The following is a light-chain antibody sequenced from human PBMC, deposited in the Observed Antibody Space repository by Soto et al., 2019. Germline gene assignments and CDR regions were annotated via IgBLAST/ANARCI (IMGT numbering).Light chain of an antibody. J-gene: IGKJ1*01. CDR2: AAS. V-gene: IGKV1-39*01. CDR1: QSISGY. Sequence: DIQMTQSPSSLPASVGDRVTITCRASQSISGYLNWYQQKPGKAPKLLIYAASSLQSGVPSRFSGSGSGTDFTLTISSLQPEDFATYYCQQSYSTLWTFGQGTKVEIK. CDR3: QQSYSTLWT.